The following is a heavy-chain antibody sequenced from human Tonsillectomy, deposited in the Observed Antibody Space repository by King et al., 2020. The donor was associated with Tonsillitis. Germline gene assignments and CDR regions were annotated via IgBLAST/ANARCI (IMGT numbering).Heavy chain of an antibody. CDR1: GYTFSDYY. CDR2: INPDSGGT. Sequence: QLVQSGADVKKPGASVKVSCKASGYTFSDYYMHWVRHAPGQGLEWMGWINPDSGGTNYAQKFQGRVTMTSDTSISTAYMELSRLRSDDTAVYYCARGEYYFTSSFWRVSDWGQGTLVTVSS. J-gene: IGHJ4*02. D-gene: IGHD2/OR15-2a*01. CDR3: ARGEYYFTSSFWRVSD. V-gene: IGHV1-2*02.